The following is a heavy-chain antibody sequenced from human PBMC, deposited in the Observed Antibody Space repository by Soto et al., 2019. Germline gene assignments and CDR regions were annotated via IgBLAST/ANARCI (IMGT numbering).Heavy chain of an antibody. Sequence: PGGPLRLSCAASGFTFSDYTMNWVRQAPGKGLEWVSYISKSSGTKSYADSVKGRFTISRDNAKSSLFLQMNSLRDQDTALYYCARDLNWAFDYWGQGILVTVSS. V-gene: IGHV3-48*02. CDR3: ARDLNWAFDY. CDR1: GFTFSDYT. D-gene: IGHD7-27*01. CDR2: ISKSSGTK. J-gene: IGHJ4*02.